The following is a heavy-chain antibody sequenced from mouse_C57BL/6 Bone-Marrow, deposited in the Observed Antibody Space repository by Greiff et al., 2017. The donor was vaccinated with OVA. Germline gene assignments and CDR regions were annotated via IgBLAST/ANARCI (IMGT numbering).Heavy chain of an antibody. J-gene: IGHJ2*01. V-gene: IGHV5-6*01. CDR1: GFTFSSYG. Sequence: DVHLVESGGDLVKPGGSLKLSCAASGFTFSSYGMSWVRQTPDKRLEWVATISSGGSYTYYPDSVKGRFTISRDNAKNTLYLQMSSLKSEDTAMYYCARHDYDPYYFDYWGQGTTLTVSS. D-gene: IGHD2-4*01. CDR3: ARHDYDPYYFDY. CDR2: ISSGGSYT.